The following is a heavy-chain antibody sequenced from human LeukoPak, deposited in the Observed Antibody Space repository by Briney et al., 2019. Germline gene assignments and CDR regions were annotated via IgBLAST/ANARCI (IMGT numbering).Heavy chain of an antibody. D-gene: IGHD2-15*01. CDR2: IYSADTK. CDR3: AREDRWMGGFDY. Sequence: GGSLRLSCAASGFTVSSDYMNWVRQAPGKGLEWVSIIYSADTKYYADSVGGRFTISRDNSKNTLYLLMNSLRAEDSAVYYCAREDRWMGGFDYWGQGTLVTVSS. V-gene: IGHV3-66*01. CDR1: GFTVSSDY. J-gene: IGHJ4*02.